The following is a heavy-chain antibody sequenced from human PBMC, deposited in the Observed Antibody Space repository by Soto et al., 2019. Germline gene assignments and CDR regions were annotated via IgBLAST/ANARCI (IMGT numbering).Heavy chain of an antibody. D-gene: IGHD2-15*01. CDR1: GYTFTSYG. Sequence: QVQLVQSGAEVKKPWSSVKVSCKASGYTFTSYGISWVRQAPGQGLEWMGWISANSGNTNYAQKLQGRVTMTTDTPTSTDYIEVWILRSSHTAVYYCARDRHDLIVVAATEGGGHGDFDLWGQGTLVPVSS. V-gene: IGHV1-18*04. CDR3: ARDRHDLIVVAATEGGGHGDFDL. CDR2: ISANSGNT. J-gene: IGHJ2*01.